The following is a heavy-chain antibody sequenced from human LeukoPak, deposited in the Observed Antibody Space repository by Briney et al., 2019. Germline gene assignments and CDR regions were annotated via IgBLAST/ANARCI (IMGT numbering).Heavy chain of an antibody. CDR2: IWYDGSNK. CDR3: AKIRLGGDCFDY. Sequence: GGSLRLSCAASGFTFSSYGMHWVRQAPGKGLEWVAVIWYDGSNKYYTDSVKGRFTISRDNSKNTLYLQMNSLRAEDTAVYYCAKIRLGGDCFDYWGQGTLVTVSS. D-gene: IGHD5-12*01. J-gene: IGHJ4*02. V-gene: IGHV3-33*06. CDR1: GFTFSSYG.